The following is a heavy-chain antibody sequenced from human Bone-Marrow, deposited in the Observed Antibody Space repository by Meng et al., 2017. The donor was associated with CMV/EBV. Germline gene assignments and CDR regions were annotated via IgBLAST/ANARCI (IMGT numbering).Heavy chain of an antibody. CDR3: TRSTIFGVVILRYFDY. D-gene: IGHD3-3*01. V-gene: IGHV3-49*04. CDR2: IRSKAYGGTT. CDR1: GFTFGDYA. J-gene: IGHJ4*02. Sequence: GESLKTPFTTSGFTFGDYAMSWGRPAPGKGLEWVGFIRSKAYGGTTGYAASVKGRFTISRDDSKSIAYLQMNSLKTEDTAVYYCTRSTIFGVVILRYFDYWGQGPLVT.